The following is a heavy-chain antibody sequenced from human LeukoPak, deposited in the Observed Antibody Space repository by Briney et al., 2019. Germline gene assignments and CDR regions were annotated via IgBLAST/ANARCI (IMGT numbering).Heavy chain of an antibody. V-gene: IGHV1-8*02. D-gene: IGHD3-10*01. CDR1: GGTFSSYA. CDR3: AGDYFGAGFDM. CDR2: MNPSRGIT. Sequence: ASVKVSCKASGGTFSSYAISWVRQAPGQGLEWMGWMNPSRGITGYAQKFQGRVTMTRDSSISTAYLQWSSLKASDTATYYCAGDYFGAGFDMWGQGTMVTVSS. J-gene: IGHJ3*02.